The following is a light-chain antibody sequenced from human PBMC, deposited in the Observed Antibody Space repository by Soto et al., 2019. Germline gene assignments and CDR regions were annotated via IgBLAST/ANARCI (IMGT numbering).Light chain of an antibody. Sequence: DIQMTQSPSNLSASVGDRVTITCRASQSISNWLAWYQQKPGKAPKLLIYRASSLESGVPSRFSGSGSGTEFTLTISSLQPDDFASYYCHQYNSYSPRLTFGGGTKVETK. CDR2: RAS. J-gene: IGKJ4*01. CDR3: HQYNSYSPRLT. V-gene: IGKV1-5*03. CDR1: QSISNW.